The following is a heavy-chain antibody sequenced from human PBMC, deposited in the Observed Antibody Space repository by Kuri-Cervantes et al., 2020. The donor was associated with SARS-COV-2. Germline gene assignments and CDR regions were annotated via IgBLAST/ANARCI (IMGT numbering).Heavy chain of an antibody. Sequence: GESLKISCKGSEYSFTSYWIGWVRQMPGKGLEWMGIIYPGDSDTRYSPSFQGQVTISADKSISTAYLQWSSLKASDTAMYYCARPGYCSGGSCYSLYYWGQGTLVTVSS. V-gene: IGHV5-51*01. D-gene: IGHD2-15*01. CDR1: EYSFTSYW. J-gene: IGHJ4*02. CDR2: IYPGDSDT. CDR3: ARPGYCSGGSCYSLYY.